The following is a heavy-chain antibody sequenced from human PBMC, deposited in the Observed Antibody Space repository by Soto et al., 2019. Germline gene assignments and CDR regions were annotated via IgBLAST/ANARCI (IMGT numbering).Heavy chain of an antibody. CDR3: ARVVAGTAWFDP. CDR2: ISPSRGSA. Sequence: QVQLVQSGPEVEKPGASVTISCKASTYTLTNYNIHWVRQAPGQGLAWMGTISPSRGSASYAQHFLGRVTMTSDTSTNTVYLELKRLASADSAVYYCARVVAGTAWFDPWGQGTLVTVSS. D-gene: IGHD1-1*01. V-gene: IGHV1-46*01. CDR1: TYTLTNYN. J-gene: IGHJ5*02.